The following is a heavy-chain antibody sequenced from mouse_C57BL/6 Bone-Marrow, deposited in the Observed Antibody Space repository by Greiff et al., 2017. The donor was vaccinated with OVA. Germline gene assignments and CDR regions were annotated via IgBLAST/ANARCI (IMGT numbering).Heavy chain of an antibody. D-gene: IGHD1-1*01. J-gene: IGHJ1*03. V-gene: IGHV1-55*01. Sequence: QVHVKQPGAELVKPGASVKMSCKASGYTFTSYWITWVKQRPGQGLEWIGDIYPGSGSPNYNEKFKSKATLTVDTSSSTAYMQLSSLTSEDSAVYYCARITTVVADWYFDVWGTGTTVTVSS. CDR1: GYTFTSYW. CDR3: ARITTVVADWYFDV. CDR2: IYPGSGSP.